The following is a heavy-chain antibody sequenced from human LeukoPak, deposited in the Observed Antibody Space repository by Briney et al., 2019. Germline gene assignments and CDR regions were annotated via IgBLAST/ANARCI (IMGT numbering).Heavy chain of an antibody. J-gene: IGHJ4*02. CDR3: ARDPEAHLFDY. Sequence: GASVKVSCKASGYTFTSYYMHWVRQAPGQGLEWMGIINPSGGSTNYAQKFQGRVTMTRDTSTSTVYMELSSLRSEDTAVYYCARDPEAHLFDYWGQGTLVTVSS. V-gene: IGHV1-46*01. CDR1: GYTFTSYY. D-gene: IGHD6-6*01. CDR2: INPSGGST.